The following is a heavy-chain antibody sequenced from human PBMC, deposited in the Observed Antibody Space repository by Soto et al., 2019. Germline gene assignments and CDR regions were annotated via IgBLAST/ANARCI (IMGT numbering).Heavy chain of an antibody. CDR1: GYTFTSYG. J-gene: IGHJ6*02. V-gene: IGHV1-18*01. D-gene: IGHD2-2*01. Sequence: ASVKVSCKASGYTFTSYGISWVRQAPGQGLEWMGWISAYNGNTNYAQKLQGRVTMTTDTSTSTAYMELRSLRSDDTAVYYCARDLAGCSSTSCYALHYGMDVWGQGTTVTVSS. CDR3: ARDLAGCSSTSCYALHYGMDV. CDR2: ISAYNGNT.